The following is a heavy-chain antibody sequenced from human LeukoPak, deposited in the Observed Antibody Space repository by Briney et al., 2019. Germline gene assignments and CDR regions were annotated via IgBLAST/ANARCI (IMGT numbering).Heavy chain of an antibody. Sequence: SETLSLTCTVSGGSISSYYWSWIRQPPGKGLEWIGYIYYSGSTNYNPSLKSRVTISVDMSKNQFSLKLSSVTAADTAVYYCARHYRDFNGFDIWGQGTMVTVSS. V-gene: IGHV4-59*08. D-gene: IGHD3-3*01. CDR3: ARHYRDFNGFDI. CDR1: GGSISSYY. CDR2: IYYSGST. J-gene: IGHJ3*02.